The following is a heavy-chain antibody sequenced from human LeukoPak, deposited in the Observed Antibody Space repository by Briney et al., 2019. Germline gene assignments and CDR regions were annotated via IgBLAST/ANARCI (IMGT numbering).Heavy chain of an antibody. CDR3: AREAYCGGDCYRALGY. Sequence: GGSLRLSCAACGFTFSSYSMNWVRQAPGKGLEWVSYISSSSSSIYYADSVKGRFTISRDDAKNSLYLQMNSLRDEDTAVYYCAREAYCGGDCYRALGYWGQGTLVTVSS. CDR2: ISSSSSSI. D-gene: IGHD2-21*02. J-gene: IGHJ4*02. CDR1: GFTFSSYS. V-gene: IGHV3-48*02.